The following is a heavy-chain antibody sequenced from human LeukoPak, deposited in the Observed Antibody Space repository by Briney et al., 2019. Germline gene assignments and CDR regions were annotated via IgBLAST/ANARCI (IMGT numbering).Heavy chain of an antibody. CDR2: IYYSGST. Sequence: PSETLSLTCTVSGGSISSSSYYWGWIRQPPGKGLEWIGSIYYSGSTYYNPSLKSRVTISVDTSKNQFSLKLSSVIAADTAVYYCARQRDGYKPGYWGQGTLVTVSS. CDR1: GGSISSSSYY. D-gene: IGHD5-24*01. CDR3: ARQRDGYKPGY. J-gene: IGHJ4*02. V-gene: IGHV4-39*01.